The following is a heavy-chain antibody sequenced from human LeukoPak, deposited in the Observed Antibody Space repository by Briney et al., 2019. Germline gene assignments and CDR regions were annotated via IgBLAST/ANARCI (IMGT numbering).Heavy chain of an antibody. J-gene: IGHJ3*02. CDR3: ARHSLHAFDI. CDR1: GFTFSRYW. Sequence: GGSLRLSCAASGFTFSRYWMHWVRQAPGKGLEWVSYISSSRSSIYYADSVKGRFTISRDNAKSSLYLQMNSLKFEDTAVYYCARHSLHAFDIWGQGTMVTVSS. V-gene: IGHV3-48*04. D-gene: IGHD2-15*01. CDR2: ISSSRSSI.